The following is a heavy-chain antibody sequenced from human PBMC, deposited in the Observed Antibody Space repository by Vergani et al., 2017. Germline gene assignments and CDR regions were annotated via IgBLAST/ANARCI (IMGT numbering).Heavy chain of an antibody. CDR3: VKEKIDLGSYFFDS. D-gene: IGHD2/OR15-2a*01. V-gene: IGHV3-23*01. Sequence: EVQLLESGGGSAQPGESLRLSCVASGFTFTAHGLNWVRQAPGKGLEWVSGISGQNFRTHYADSVKGRFTISRDNSKKTVFLQMHSLRAEDTAIYYCVKEKIDLGSYFFDSWGHGILVTVSS. CDR2: ISGQNFRT. CDR1: GFTFTAHG. J-gene: IGHJ4*01.